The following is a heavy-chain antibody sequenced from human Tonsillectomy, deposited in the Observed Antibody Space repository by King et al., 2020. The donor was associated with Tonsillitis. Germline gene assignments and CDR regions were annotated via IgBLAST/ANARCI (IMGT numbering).Heavy chain of an antibody. CDR1: GVNFINAW. D-gene: IGHD6-19*01. V-gene: IGHV3-15*01. CDR3: TTDSDHDSSGWLNPVVAY. CDR2: IKSRASGGTA. Sequence: VQLVESGGGLVKPGGSLRLSCAASGVNFINAWMSWVRQAPGKGLEWVGRIKSRASGGTADYAVPGKGRFTISRDDSIDTVYLQMNSLKTEDTAVYYCTTDSDHDSSGWLNPVVAYWGQGTLVTVSS. J-gene: IGHJ4*02.